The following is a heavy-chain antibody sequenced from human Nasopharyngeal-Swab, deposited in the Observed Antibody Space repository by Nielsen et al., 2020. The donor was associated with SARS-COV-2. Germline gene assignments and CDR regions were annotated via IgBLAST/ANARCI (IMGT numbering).Heavy chain of an antibody. CDR3: ARGRGSSGYYPTDY. J-gene: IGHJ4*02. D-gene: IGHD3-22*01. CDR1: GSAFTNYA. Sequence: ASLQVSCYASGSAFTNYAMNCVRQAPGQGLQWMGWINTNTGTPTYAQGFTGRFVFFLNTSVSTAYLQISSIKPEETGVYYCARGRGSSGYYPTDYWGQGTLVTVSS. V-gene: IGHV7-4-1*02. CDR2: INTNTGTP.